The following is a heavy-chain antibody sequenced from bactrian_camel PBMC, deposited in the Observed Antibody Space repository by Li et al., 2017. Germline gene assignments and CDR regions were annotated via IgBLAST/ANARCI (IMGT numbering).Heavy chain of an antibody. CDR3: AADWPLKTYGGDQYCRDNFRY. J-gene: IGHJ4*01. V-gene: IGHV3S53*01. CDR2: INGAGGT. D-gene: IGHD2*01. CDR1: YDHSSSC. Sequence: HVQLVESGGGSVQAGDSLRISCTYVYDHSSSCMGWFRQAPGKEREGVASINGAGGTDYADSVKGRFTISKGANTLYLQMNSLRPEDTAVYYCAADWPLKTYGGDQYCRDNFRYWGQGTQVTVS.